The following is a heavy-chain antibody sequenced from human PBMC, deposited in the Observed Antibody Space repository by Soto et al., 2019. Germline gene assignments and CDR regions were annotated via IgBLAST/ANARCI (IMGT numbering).Heavy chain of an antibody. J-gene: IGHJ4*02. CDR1: GFTFSSYA. D-gene: IGHD1-20*01. V-gene: IGHV3-23*01. CDR3: AKGLYNAYC. CDR2: IRTTDT. Sequence: HPGGSMRLSCAASGFTFSSYAMNWVRQAPGKGLEWVSSIRTTDTNYADSVKGRFTISRDNSKNTLYLQMNSLGAEDTAMYYCAKGLYNAYCWGQGTLVTVSS.